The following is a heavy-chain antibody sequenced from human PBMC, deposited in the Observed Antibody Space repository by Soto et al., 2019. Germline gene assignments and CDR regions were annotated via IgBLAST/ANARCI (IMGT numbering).Heavy chain of an antibody. V-gene: IGHV3-23*01. CDR1: GSTFSSYA. D-gene: IGHD2-15*01. CDR3: ARELAYCSGGNCYMEGAFDI. Sequence: PGGSLRLSCAASGSTFSSYAMSWVRQAPGQGLEWVSVISGSGDSTYYADSVKGRFTVSRDNSKNTLYLQMNSLRAEDTAVYYCARELAYCSGGNCYMEGAFDIWGQGTIVTVSS. J-gene: IGHJ3*02. CDR2: ISGSGDST.